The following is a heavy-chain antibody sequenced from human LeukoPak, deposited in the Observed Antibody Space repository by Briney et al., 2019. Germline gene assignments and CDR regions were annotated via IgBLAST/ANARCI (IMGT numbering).Heavy chain of an antibody. Sequence: QAGGSLRLSCAASGFTFSKYWMLWVRQAPGKGLEFVANIKEDGSEKHYGGLVKGRFTVSRDNGKNSLYLQMNSLSAEDTGLYYCATSRVPWGLDVWGQGTTVTVSS. CDR1: GFTFSKYW. CDR2: IKEDGSEK. J-gene: IGHJ6*02. CDR3: ATSRVPWGLDV. V-gene: IGHV3-7*01. D-gene: IGHD5-24*01.